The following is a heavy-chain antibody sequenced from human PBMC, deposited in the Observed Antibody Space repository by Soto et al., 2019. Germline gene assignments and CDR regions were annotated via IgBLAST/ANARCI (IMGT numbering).Heavy chain of an antibody. CDR3: ARATKMDTAMVYYYYGMDV. Sequence: NPSETLSLTCTVSGDSISSGGYYWSWIRQHPGKGLEWIGYIYYSGSTYYNPSLKSRVTISVDTSKNQFSLKLSSVTAADTAVYYCARATKMDTAMVYYYYGMDVWGQGTTVS. CDR1: GDSISSGGYY. V-gene: IGHV4-31*03. D-gene: IGHD5-18*01. CDR2: IYYSGST. J-gene: IGHJ6*02.